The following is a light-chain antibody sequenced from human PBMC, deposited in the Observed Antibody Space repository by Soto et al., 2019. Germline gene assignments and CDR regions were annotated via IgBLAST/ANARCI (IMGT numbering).Light chain of an antibody. CDR2: GAL. Sequence: EIVLTQSPGTLSLSPGERATLSCRASQTVSSRFLAWYQQKPGQAPRLLIYGALSRATGIPDRFSGSGSGTDFTLTISRLEPEDFAVYYCQQRSNWPTFGGGTKVDIK. CDR1: QTVSSRF. V-gene: IGKV3D-20*02. CDR3: QQRSNWPT. J-gene: IGKJ4*01.